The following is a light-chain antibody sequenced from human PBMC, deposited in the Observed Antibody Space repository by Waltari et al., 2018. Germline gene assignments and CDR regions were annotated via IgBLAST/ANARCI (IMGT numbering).Light chain of an antibody. Sequence: SYVLTQPPSVSVAPGKTARITCGGNNIRSKSVSWYQQKPGQAPVLVVYDDSDRPSGIPERVSGSNSGNTATLTISRGEAGDEADYYCQVWDSSSDHVVFGGGTKLTVL. V-gene: IGLV3-21*03. J-gene: IGLJ2*01. CDR1: NIRSKS. CDR2: DDS. CDR3: QVWDSSSDHVV.